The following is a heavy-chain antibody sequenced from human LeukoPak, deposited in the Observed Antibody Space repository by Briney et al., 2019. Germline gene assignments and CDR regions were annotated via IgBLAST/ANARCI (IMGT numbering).Heavy chain of an antibody. Sequence: GVSLRLSCAASGFTFSSYEMNWVRQAPGKGLEWVSYISSSGSTIYYADSVKGRFAISRDNAKNSLYLQMNSLRAEDTAVYYCAELGITMIGGVWGKGTTVTISS. J-gene: IGHJ6*04. CDR3: AELGITMIGGV. V-gene: IGHV3-48*03. CDR2: ISSSGSTI. CDR1: GFTFSSYE. D-gene: IGHD3-10*02.